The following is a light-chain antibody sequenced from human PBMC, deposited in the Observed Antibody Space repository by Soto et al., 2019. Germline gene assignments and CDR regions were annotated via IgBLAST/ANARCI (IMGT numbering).Light chain of an antibody. Sequence: AIRMTQSPSSLSASTGDRVTITCRASQGISSYLAWYQQKPGKAPKLLIYAASTLQSGVPSRFSGSGSGTDFTLTISCLQSEDFATYYCLQYNSYPRTFGQGTRLEIK. CDR3: LQYNSYPRT. J-gene: IGKJ5*01. V-gene: IGKV1-8*01. CDR1: QGISSY. CDR2: AAS.